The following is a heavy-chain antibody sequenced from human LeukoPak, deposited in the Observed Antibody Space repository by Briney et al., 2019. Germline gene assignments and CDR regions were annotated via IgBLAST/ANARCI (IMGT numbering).Heavy chain of an antibody. CDR1: GFTFSSYW. J-gene: IGHJ4*02. Sequence: PGGSLRLSCAASGFTFSSYWMHWVRQAPGKGLVWVSRINSDGSSTSYADSVNGRFTITRDNAKNTLYLQMNSVRAEDAAVYYCARDIEPGSNAYYFRCWGQGTMVTVCS. D-gene: IGHD3-16*01. CDR3: ARDIEPGSNAYYFRC. CDR2: INSDGSST. V-gene: IGHV3-74*01.